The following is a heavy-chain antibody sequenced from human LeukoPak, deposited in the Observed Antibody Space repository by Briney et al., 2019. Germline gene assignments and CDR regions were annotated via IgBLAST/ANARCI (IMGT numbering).Heavy chain of an antibody. V-gene: IGHV3-21*01. CDR2: ISSSSSYI. Sequence: GGSLRLSCAASGFTFSSYSMNWVRQAPGKGLEWVSSISSSSSYIYYADSVKGRFTISRDNAKNSLYPQMNSLRAEDTAVYYCARDPVEMATISSNWFDPWGQGTLVTVSS. CDR1: GFTFSSYS. D-gene: IGHD5-12*01. CDR3: ARDPVEMATISSNWFDP. J-gene: IGHJ5*02.